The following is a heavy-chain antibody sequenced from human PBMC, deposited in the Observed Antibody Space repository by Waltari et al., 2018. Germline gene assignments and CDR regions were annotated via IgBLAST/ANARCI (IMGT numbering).Heavy chain of an antibody. Sequence: QVQLVESGGGVVQPGGSLRLSCAASGFTFSSYGMHWVRQAPGKGLEWVAFIRYDGINKYYAASVKGRFTITRDNSKNTLYLQMNSLGAEDTAVYYCAKDRAYSSGWLTYFDYWGQGTLVTVSS. CDR1: GFTFSSYG. CDR3: AKDRAYSSGWLTYFDY. D-gene: IGHD6-19*01. V-gene: IGHV3-30*02. J-gene: IGHJ4*02. CDR2: IRYDGINK.